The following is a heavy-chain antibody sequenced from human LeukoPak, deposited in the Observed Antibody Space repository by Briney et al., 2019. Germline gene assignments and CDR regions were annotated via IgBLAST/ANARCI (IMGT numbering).Heavy chain of an antibody. Sequence: SGTLSLTCAVYGGSFSGYYWSWIRQPPGKGLEWIGEINHSGSTNYNPSLKSRVTISVDTSKNQFSLKLSSVTAADTAVYYCARGQTLTYYYGSGSYTPFDYWGQGTLVTVSS. V-gene: IGHV4-34*01. CDR1: GGSFSGYY. J-gene: IGHJ4*02. D-gene: IGHD3-10*01. CDR3: ARGQTLTYYYGSGSYTPFDY. CDR2: INHSGST.